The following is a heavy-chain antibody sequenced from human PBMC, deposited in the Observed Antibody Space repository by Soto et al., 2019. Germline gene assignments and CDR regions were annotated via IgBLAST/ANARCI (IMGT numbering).Heavy chain of an antibody. D-gene: IGHD7-27*01. CDR3: ATQAEGFLTGPLDY. CDR2: NSGSGDTT. J-gene: IGHJ4*02. V-gene: IGHV3-23*01. CDR1: GFTFSTYA. Sequence: GGSLRLSCAAAGFTFSTYAMTWVRQAPGKGPEWVSVNSGSGDTTYYADSVKGRFTISRDNSRNTLYLQMNSLRAEDMAIYSCATQAEGFLTGPLDYWGQGTMVTVSS.